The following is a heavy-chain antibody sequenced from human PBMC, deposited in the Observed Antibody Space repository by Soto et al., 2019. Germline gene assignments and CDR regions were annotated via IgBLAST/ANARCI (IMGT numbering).Heavy chain of an antibody. V-gene: IGHV2-5*02. J-gene: IGHJ5*02. CDR3: AHRRSYCTGGSCYSIWCDP. CDR2: IYWDEDK. Sequence: QITLKESGPTLVKPTQTLTLTCTFSGFSLRTSGMGVGWIRQPPGKALEWLALIYWDEDKRYSPSLKSRLTITKNTSKNHVGLTMTNMDPVDTATYYCAHRRSYCTGGSCYSIWCDPWVQGTLVTVSS. D-gene: IGHD2-15*01. CDR1: GFSLRTSGMG.